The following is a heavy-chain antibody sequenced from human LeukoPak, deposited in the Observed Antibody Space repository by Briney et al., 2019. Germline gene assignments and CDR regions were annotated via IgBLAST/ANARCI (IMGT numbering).Heavy chain of an antibody. CDR3: ARDLLGWELHYFDY. V-gene: IGHV3-21*01. D-gene: IGHD1-26*01. CDR2: ISISSNYI. Sequence: GRSLRLSCAASGFTFSSYTMNWVRQAPGKGLEWVSSISISSNYIYYTDSLKGRFTISRDNAKNSLYLQMNSLRAEDTAVYYCARDLLGWELHYFDYWGQGTLVTVSS. CDR1: GFTFSSYT. J-gene: IGHJ4*02.